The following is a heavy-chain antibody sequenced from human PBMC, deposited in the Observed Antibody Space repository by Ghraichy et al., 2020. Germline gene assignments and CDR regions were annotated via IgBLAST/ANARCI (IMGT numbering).Heavy chain of an antibody. V-gene: IGHV4-4*07. D-gene: IGHD3-10*01. CDR3: ARDQWGSRTVSYFDY. J-gene: IGHJ4*02. Sequence: SETLSLTCTVSGGSISSYYWSWIRQPAGKGLEWIGRIYTSGSTNYNPSLKSRVTMSVDTSKNQFSLKLSSVTAADTAVYYCARDQWGSRTVSYFDYWGQGTLVTVSS. CDR2: IYTSGST. CDR1: GGSISSYY.